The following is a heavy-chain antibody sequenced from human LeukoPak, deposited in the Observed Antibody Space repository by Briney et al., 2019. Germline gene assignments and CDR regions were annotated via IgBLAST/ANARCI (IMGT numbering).Heavy chain of an antibody. CDR3: ARERSSSGGHNWFDP. CDR1: GGYIITSGHY. CDR2: VYYTGVT. Sequence: SETLSLTCTVSGGYIITSGHYWGWIRQPPGKGLEWIGSVYYTGVTSTNPFFRSRMSISVDTSKNQFSLNLTSVTAADAAVYYCARERSSSGGHNWFDPWGQGTLVAVSS. V-gene: IGHV4-39*07. D-gene: IGHD4-23*01. J-gene: IGHJ5*02.